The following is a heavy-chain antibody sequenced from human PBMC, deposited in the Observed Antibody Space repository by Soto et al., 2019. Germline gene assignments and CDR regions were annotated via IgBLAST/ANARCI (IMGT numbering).Heavy chain of an antibody. CDR2: IVVGSGNT. V-gene: IGHV1-58*01. Sequence: VASVKVSCKASGFTFTSSAVQWVRQARGQRLEWIGWIVVGSGNTNYAQKFQERVTITRDMSTSTAYMELSSLRSEDTAVYYCAASNYYDFWSGYLYYFDYWGQGTLVTVSS. J-gene: IGHJ4*02. CDR3: AASNYYDFWSGYLYYFDY. D-gene: IGHD3-3*01. CDR1: GFTFTSSA.